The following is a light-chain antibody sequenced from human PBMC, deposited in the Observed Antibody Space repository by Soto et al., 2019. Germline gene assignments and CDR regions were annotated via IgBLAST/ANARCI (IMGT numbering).Light chain of an antibody. J-gene: IGLJ1*01. CDR1: SSDVGGYNY. V-gene: IGLV2-14*01. Sequence: QSVLTQPASVSGSPGQSITISCTGTSSDVGGYNYVSWYQQHPGKAPKLMIYEVKNRSSGVSNRFSGSKSGNTASLTISGLQAEDEADYYCSSYTTTNTYVFGTGIKLTVL. CDR3: SSYTTTNTYV. CDR2: EVK.